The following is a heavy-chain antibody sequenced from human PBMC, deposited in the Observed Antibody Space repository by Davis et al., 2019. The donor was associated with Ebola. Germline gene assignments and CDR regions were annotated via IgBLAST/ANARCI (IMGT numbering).Heavy chain of an antibody. J-gene: IGHJ4*02. D-gene: IGHD3-3*01. CDR2: SSTSNGNT. CDR3: VRDFWSDDPGY. V-gene: IGHV1-18*01. CDR1: GYTFTSYG. Sequence: ASVKVSCKTSGYTFTSYGITWVRQAPGQGLERMGWSSTSNGNTNHAQKLQGRVTMTTDTPTSTAYMELRSLRSDDTAMYYCVRDFWSDDPGYWGQGTLVTVSS.